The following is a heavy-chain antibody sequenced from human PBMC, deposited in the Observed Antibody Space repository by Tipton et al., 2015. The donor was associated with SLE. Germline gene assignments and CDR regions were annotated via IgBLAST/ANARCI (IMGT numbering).Heavy chain of an antibody. CDR3: ASSPVRARDYFDY. Sequence: TLSLTCTVSGGSISSSSHYWGWIRQPPGKGLEWIGSIYYSGSTYYNPSLKSRVTISVDTSKNQFSLKLSSVTAADTAVYYCASSPVRARDYFDYWGQGTLVTVSS. J-gene: IGHJ4*02. D-gene: IGHD3-10*01. CDR2: IYYSGST. CDR1: GGSISSSSHY. V-gene: IGHV4-39*07.